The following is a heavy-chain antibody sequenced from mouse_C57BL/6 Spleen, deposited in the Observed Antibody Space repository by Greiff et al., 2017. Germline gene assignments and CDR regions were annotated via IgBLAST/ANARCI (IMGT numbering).Heavy chain of an antibody. CDR2: IDPSDSYT. D-gene: IGHD4-1*01. CDR3: ARRGLSWDSYGDFDV. Sequence: QVQLQQPGAELVRPGTSVKLSCKASGYTFTSYWMHWVKQRPGQGLEWIGVIDPSDSYTNYNQKFKGKATLTVDTSSSTAYMQLSSLTSEDSAVYYCARRGLSWDSYGDFDVWGTGTTVTVSS. J-gene: IGHJ1*03. CDR1: GYTFTSYW. V-gene: IGHV1-59*01.